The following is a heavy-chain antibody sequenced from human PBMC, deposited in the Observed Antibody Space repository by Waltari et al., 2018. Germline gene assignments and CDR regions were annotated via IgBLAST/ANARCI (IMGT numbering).Heavy chain of an antibody. J-gene: IGHJ6*02. CDR1: GYSFTSCW. CDR3: ARGTFYYYYGVDV. CDR2: MVPSDSYT. Sequence: EVQLVQSGAELKKPGESLKISCHGSGYSFTSCWITWVRQMPGKGLEWMGRMVPSDSYTVDSPSVQGDVTISADKSISTAYLQWSSLEASDTAIYYCARGTFYYYYGVDVWGLGTMVTVSS. D-gene: IGHD3-16*01. V-gene: IGHV5-10-1*03.